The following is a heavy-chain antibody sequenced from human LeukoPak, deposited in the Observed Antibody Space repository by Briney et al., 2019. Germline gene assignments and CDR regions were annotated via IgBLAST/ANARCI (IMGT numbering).Heavy chain of an antibody. Sequence: ASVKVSSKASGYTFTSYDFNGVRQATGQGLDWMGWMNPNSGNTGYAQKFQGRVTMTRNTSISTAYMELSSLRSEDTAVYYCARGVLAVAGTDYYGMDVWGQGTTVTVSS. D-gene: IGHD6-19*01. V-gene: IGHV1-8*01. CDR1: GYTFTSYD. CDR2: MNPNSGNT. CDR3: ARGVLAVAGTDYYGMDV. J-gene: IGHJ6*02.